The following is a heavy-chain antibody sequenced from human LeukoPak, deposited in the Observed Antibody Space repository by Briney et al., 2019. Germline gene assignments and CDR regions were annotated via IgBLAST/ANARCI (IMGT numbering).Heavy chain of an antibody. J-gene: IGHJ4*02. CDR2: INPSDSDT. V-gene: IGHV5-51*01. Sequence: GESLKISCQASGYFFTSYWIGWVRQMPGKGLEWMGIINPSDSDTRYSPSFQGQVTISADKSISTVYLQWSSLKASDTAKCYCAKGYSRVDYWGQGTLVTVSS. CDR3: AKGYSRVDY. CDR1: GYFFTSYW. D-gene: IGHD5-12*01.